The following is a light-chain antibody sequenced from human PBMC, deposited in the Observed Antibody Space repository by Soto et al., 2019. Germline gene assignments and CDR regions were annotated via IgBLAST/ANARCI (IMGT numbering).Light chain of an antibody. CDR2: GAS. J-gene: IGKJ2*01. CDR1: QSVSSY. Sequence: EIVMTQSPGTLSGSPGERVTLSCRAGQSVSSYLAWYQQKPGQAPRLIVYGASTRATGVPARFSGSGSGTEFTLTISSLQSEDFAVYYCQQYNSWLYTFGQGTKVEIK. V-gene: IGKV3-15*01. CDR3: QQYNSWLYT.